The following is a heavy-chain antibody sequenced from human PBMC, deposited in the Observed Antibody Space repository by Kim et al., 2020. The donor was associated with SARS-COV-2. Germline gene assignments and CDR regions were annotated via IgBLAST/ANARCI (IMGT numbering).Heavy chain of an antibody. CDR3: ASRGYCSSTSCYAGRREYYYYYYMDV. V-gene: IGHV4-4*02. Sequence: SETLSLTCAVSGGSISSSNCWSWVRQPPGKGLEWIGEIYHSGSTNYNPSLKSRVTISVDKSKNQFSLKLSSVTAADTAVYYCASRGYCSSTSCYAGRREYYYYYYMDVWGKGTTVTVSS. CDR1: GGSISSSNC. CDR2: IYHSGST. J-gene: IGHJ6*03. D-gene: IGHD2-2*01.